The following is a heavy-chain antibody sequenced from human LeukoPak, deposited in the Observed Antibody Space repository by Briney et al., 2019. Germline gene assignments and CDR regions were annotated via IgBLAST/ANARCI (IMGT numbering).Heavy chain of an antibody. CDR2: ISGGGGRT. J-gene: IGHJ4*02. CDR3: AKDGTTVVDYYFDY. D-gene: IGHD4-23*01. CDR1: GFTFSNYA. V-gene: IGHV3-23*01. Sequence: GGSLRLSCAASGFTFSNYAMNWVRQAPGKGLEWVSGISGGGGRTYYADSVKGRFTISRDNSKSTLYLQMNSLRGEDTAVYYCAKDGTTVVDYYFDYWGQGTLVTVSS.